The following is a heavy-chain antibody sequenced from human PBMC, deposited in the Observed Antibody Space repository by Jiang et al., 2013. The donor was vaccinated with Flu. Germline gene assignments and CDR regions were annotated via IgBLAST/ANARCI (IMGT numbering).Heavy chain of an antibody. CDR2: IYTQWEH. CDR1: GGSISSYY. CDR3: ARERIAVNDY. D-gene: IGHD6-19*01. V-gene: IGHV4-4*07. Sequence: PGLVKPSETLSLTCTVSGGSISSYYWSWIPAARREGLEWIGRIYTQWEHQLXPSLKSRVTMSVDTSKNQFSLKLSSVTAADTAVYYCARERIAVNDYWGQGTLVTVSS. J-gene: IGHJ4*02.